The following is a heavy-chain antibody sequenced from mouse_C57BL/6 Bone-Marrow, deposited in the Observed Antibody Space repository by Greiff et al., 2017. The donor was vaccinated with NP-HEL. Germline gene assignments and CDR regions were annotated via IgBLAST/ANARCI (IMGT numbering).Heavy chain of an antibody. V-gene: IGHV1-50*01. CDR3: AMGYYYGSTDY. CDR2: IDPSDSYT. CDR1: GYTFTSYW. D-gene: IGHD1-1*01. Sequence: QVQLQQPGAELVKPGASVKLSCKASGYTFTSYWMQWVKQRPGQGLEWIGEIDPSDSYTNYNQKFKGKATLTVDTSSSTAYMQLSSLTSEDSAVYYCAMGYYYGSTDYWGQGTTLTVSS. J-gene: IGHJ2*01.